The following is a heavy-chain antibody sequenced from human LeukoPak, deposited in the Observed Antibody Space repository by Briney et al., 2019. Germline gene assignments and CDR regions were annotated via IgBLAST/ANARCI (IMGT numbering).Heavy chain of an antibody. V-gene: IGHV1-46*01. CDR3: AREWLGYYYYCGMDV. CDR2: INPSGGST. J-gene: IGHJ6*02. CDR1: GYTFTGYY. Sequence: ASVKVSCKASGYTFTGYYMHWVRQAPGQGLEWMGIINPSGGSTSYAQKFQGRVTMTRDTSTSTVYMELSSLRSEDTAVYYCAREWLGYYYYCGMDVWGQGTTVTVSS. D-gene: IGHD6-19*01.